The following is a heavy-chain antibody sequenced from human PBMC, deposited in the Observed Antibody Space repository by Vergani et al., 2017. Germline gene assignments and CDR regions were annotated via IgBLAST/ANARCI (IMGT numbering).Heavy chain of an antibody. J-gene: IGHJ2*01. CDR3: ARGGSVGGAARPRYFDL. D-gene: IGHD6-6*01. CDR1: GGSISTYY. CDR2: IYTSGST. Sequence: QVQLQESGPGLVKPSETLSLTCTVSGGSISTYYWSWIRQPAGRGLEWIGRIYTSGSTNSNPSLKSRVTMSVDTSKNQFSLKLSSVTAADTAVYYCARGGSVGGAARPRYFDLWGRGTLVTVSS. V-gene: IGHV4-4*07.